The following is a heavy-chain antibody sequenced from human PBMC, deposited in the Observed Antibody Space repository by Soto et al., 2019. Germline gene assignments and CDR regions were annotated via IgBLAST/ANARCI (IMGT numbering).Heavy chain of an antibody. CDR2: IGWNSGTI. V-gene: IGHV3-9*01. J-gene: IGHJ6*02. CDR3: AKESLGRLGEVSPVATFFAMDV. CDR1: GFTFDDVG. D-gene: IGHD3-16*01. Sequence: EGQLVESGGRGVQPGTSLRLSCAASGFTFDDVGMHWVRQRPCTVLAWVSRIGWNSGTIGYAASVKGRYTTTRDNDRNSLSLQMDSLGPEDTALYFCAKESLGRLGEVSPVATFFAMDVWVPGTTVTVSS.